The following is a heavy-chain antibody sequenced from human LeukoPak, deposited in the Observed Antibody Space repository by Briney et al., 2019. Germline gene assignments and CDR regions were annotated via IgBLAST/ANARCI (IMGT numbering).Heavy chain of an antibody. CDR2: ITYDGSGT. CDR1: GFTFSSYG. CDR3: ARGSRSHDSSGYPTFRY. J-gene: IGHJ4*02. V-gene: IGHV3-30*05. Sequence: PGGSLRLSCVASGFTFSSYGVHWVRQAPGKGLEWVAVITYDGSGTYYADSVKGRFTISKDNSDNTLYLQMNSPRTEDTALYFCARGSRSHDSSGYPTFRYWGQGTLVAVSS. D-gene: IGHD3-22*01.